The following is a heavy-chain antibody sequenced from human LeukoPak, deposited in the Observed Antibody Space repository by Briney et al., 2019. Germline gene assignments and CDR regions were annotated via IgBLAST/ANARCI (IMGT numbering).Heavy chain of an antibody. CDR2: IYYSGST. J-gene: IGHJ5*02. V-gene: IGHV4-30-4*01. CDR1: GGSISSGDYY. CDR3: ARDRGLYYCSSTSCYTNGAAFDP. D-gene: IGHD2-2*02. Sequence: SQTLSLTCTVSGGSISSGDYYWCWIRQPPGKGLEGIGYIYYSGSTYYNPSLKSRVTISVDRSKNQFSLKLSSVTAADKAVYYCARDRGLYYCSSTSCYTNGAAFDPWGQGTLVTVSS.